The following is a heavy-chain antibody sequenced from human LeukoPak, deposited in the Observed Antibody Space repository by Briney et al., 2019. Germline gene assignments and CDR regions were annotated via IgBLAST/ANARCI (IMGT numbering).Heavy chain of an antibody. J-gene: IGHJ4*02. D-gene: IGHD2-21*01. Sequence: GGSLRLSCAASGSSFRNYWMHWIRQAPGKGLVWVSRINSDGSNTAYADSVKGRFTISRDNAKNTLHLQMNDLRAEDTAVYYCACDSPHDHTVGFDYWGQGTLVTVSP. CDR3: ACDSPHDHTVGFDY. CDR2: INSDGSNT. V-gene: IGHV3-74*01. CDR1: GSSFRNYW.